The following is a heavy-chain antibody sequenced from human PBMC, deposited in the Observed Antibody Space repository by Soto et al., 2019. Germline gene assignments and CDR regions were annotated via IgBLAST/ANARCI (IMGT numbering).Heavy chain of an antibody. CDR3: ASNVEMATTPSNRFDP. CDR1: GGTFSSYA. CDR2: IIPIFGTA. D-gene: IGHD5-12*01. Sequence: SVKVSCKASGGTFSSYAISWVRQAPGQGLEWMGGIIPIFGTANYAQKFQGRVTITADESTSTAYMELSSLRSEDTAVYYCASNVEMATTPSNRFDPWGQGTLVTVSS. J-gene: IGHJ5*02. V-gene: IGHV1-69*13.